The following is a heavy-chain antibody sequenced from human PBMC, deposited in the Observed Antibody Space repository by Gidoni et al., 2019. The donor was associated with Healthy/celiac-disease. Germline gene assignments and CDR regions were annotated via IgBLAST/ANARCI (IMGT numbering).Heavy chain of an antibody. D-gene: IGHD1-1*01. CDR2: IYYSGST. V-gene: IGHV4-31*03. CDR1: GGSISSGAYY. CDR3: ARDPTGGGNWFDP. J-gene: IGHJ5*02. Sequence: QVQLQESGPGLVKPSQTLSLTCTVSGGSISSGAYYWSWIRQHPGKCLEWIGYIYYSGSTYYNPSLKSRVTISLDTSKNQFSLELSSVTAADTAVYYCARDPTGGGNWFDPWGQGTLVTVSS.